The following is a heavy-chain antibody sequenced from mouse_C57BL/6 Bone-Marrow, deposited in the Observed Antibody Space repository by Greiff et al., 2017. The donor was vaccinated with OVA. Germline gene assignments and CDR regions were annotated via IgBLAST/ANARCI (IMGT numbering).Heavy chain of an antibody. D-gene: IGHD2-1*01. Sequence: QVQLQQPGAELVMPGASVKLSCKASGYTFTSYWMHWVKQRPGQGLEWIGEIDPSDSYTNYNQKFKGKSTLTVDKSSSTAYMQLSSLTSEDSAVYDCARENYYFWCAYWGEETLVTVSA. CDR2: IDPSDSYT. CDR1: GYTFTSYW. CDR3: ARENYYFWCAY. J-gene: IGHJ3*01. V-gene: IGHV1-69*01.